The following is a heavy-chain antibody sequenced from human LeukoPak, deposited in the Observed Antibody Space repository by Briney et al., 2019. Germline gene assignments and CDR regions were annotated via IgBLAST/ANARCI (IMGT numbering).Heavy chain of an antibody. CDR2: IWYDGSNK. V-gene: IGHV3-33*01. J-gene: IGHJ4*02. CDR3: ARDQGSI. CDR1: GFTFSSYG. Sequence: GGSLRLSCAASGFTFSSYGMHWVRQAPGKGLEWVVVIWYDGSNKYYADSVKGRFTISRDNSKNTLYLQMNSLRAEDTAVYYCARDQGSIWGQGTLVTVSS.